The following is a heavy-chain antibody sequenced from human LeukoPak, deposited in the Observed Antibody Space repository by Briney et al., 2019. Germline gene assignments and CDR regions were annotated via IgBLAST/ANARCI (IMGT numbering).Heavy chain of an antibody. J-gene: IGHJ4*02. CDR3: ARLDSYSSSSQAGY. D-gene: IGHD6-13*01. Sequence: ASVKVSCKASGYTFTSYGISWVRQAPGQGLEWMGWISAYNGNTDYAQKLQGRVTMTTDTSTSTAYMELRSLRSDDTAVYYCARLDSYSSSSQAGYWGQGTLVTVSS. CDR1: GYTFTSYG. CDR2: ISAYNGNT. V-gene: IGHV1-18*01.